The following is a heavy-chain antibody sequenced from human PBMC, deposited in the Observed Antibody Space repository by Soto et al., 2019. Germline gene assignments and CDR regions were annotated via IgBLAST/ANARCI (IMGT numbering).Heavy chain of an antibody. CDR2: IYYSGST. CDR1: GGSVSSGSYY. J-gene: IGHJ4*02. V-gene: IGHV4-61*01. Sequence: SETQSLTCTVSGGSVSSGSYYWSWTRQPPGKGLEWIGYIYYSGSTYYNPSLKSRVTISVDTSKNQFSLKLSSVTAADTAVYYCARVLIGRYIAVAGTAAYYFDYWGQGTLVTVS. D-gene: IGHD6-19*01. CDR3: ARVLIGRYIAVAGTAAYYFDY.